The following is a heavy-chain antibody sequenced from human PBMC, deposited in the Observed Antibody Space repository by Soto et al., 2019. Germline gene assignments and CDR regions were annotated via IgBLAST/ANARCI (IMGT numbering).Heavy chain of an antibody. CDR1: GFTFSDYY. V-gene: IGHV3-11*01. CDR3: ARNYVWGSYN. D-gene: IGHD3-16*01. CDR2: ISSSGTTI. J-gene: IGHJ4*02. Sequence: PGGSLRLSCAASGFTFSDYYMSWIRQAPGKGLEWVSYISSSGTTISYADSVQGRFTISRDNAKKSLYLQMNSLRAEDTAVYYYARNYVWGSYNWGQGTLVTVSS.